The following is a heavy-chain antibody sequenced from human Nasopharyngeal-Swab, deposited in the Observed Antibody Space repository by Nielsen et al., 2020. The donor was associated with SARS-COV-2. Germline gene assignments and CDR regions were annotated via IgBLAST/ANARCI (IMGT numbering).Heavy chain of an antibody. V-gene: IGHV3-13*01. CDR2: IGTAGDT. D-gene: IGHD4-17*01. Sequence: GESLKISCAASGFTFSSYDMHWVRQATGKGLEWVSAIGTAGDTYYPGSVKGRFTISRENAKNSLYLQMNSLRAEDTAVYYCARVYGDSWGAFDIWGQGTMVRLF. J-gene: IGHJ3*02. CDR3: ARVYGDSWGAFDI. CDR1: GFTFSSYD.